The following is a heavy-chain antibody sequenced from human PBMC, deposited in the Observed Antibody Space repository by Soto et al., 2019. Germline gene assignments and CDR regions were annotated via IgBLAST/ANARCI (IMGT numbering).Heavy chain of an antibody. V-gene: IGHV3-23*01. Sequence: PGGSLRLSCAASGFTFSTYAMTWVRQAPGRGLEWVSTILHDETPFYTDSVKGRFTISRDNVRGTLYLQMNDLGVEDAALYFCAKDLFPTSGQGFFFESWGQGSLVTVSS. J-gene: IGHJ4*02. D-gene: IGHD2-21*01. CDR1: GFTFSTYA. CDR2: ILHDETP. CDR3: AKDLFPTSGQGFFFES.